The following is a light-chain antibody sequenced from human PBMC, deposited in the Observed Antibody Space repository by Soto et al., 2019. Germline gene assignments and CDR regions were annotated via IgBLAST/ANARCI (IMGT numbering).Light chain of an antibody. J-gene: IGLJ2*01. Sequence: QSVLTQPPSVSGAPGQRVTISCTGSSSNIGAGYDVHWYQQLPGTAPKLLIHGNSNRPSGVPDRISGSKSGTSASLAITGVQAEDEAIYYCQSYDSSLSGSVFGGGTKLTV. CDR1: SSNIGAGYD. CDR3: QSYDSSLSGSV. CDR2: GNS. V-gene: IGLV1-40*01.